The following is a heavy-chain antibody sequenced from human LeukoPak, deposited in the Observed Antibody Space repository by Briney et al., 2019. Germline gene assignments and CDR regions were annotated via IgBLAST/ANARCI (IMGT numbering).Heavy chain of an antibody. CDR1: GFTFSSYA. V-gene: IGHV3-23*01. CDR3: AKDFALMFRNWGIVY. CDR2: ISGSGGST. J-gene: IGHJ4*02. D-gene: IGHD7-27*01. Sequence: GGSLRLSCAASGFTFSSYAINWVRQAPGKGLECVSAISGSGGSTYYADSVKGRFTISRDNSKNTLYLQMHSLRAEDTAVYYCAKDFALMFRNWGIVYWGQGTLVTVSS.